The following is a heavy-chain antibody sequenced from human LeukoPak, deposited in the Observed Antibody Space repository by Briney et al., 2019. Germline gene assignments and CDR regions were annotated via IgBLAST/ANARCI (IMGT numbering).Heavy chain of an antibody. J-gene: IGHJ4*02. Sequence: SETLSLTCTVSGDSISSSSYYWGWIRQPPGKGLEWIGSIYYSGSTYYNPSLKSRVTISVDTSKNQFSLELSSVTAADTAVYYCAREDRYCSGGSCYSWGQGTLVTVSS. V-gene: IGHV4-39*07. CDR3: AREDRYCSGGSCYS. CDR2: IYYSGST. CDR1: GDSISSSSYY. D-gene: IGHD2-15*01.